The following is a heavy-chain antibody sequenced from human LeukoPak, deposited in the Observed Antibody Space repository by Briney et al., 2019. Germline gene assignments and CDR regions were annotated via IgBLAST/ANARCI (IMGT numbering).Heavy chain of an antibody. V-gene: IGHV3-30*18. CDR2: ISYDGSNK. D-gene: IGHD2-15*01. Sequence: GGSLRLPCAASGFTFSSYGMHWVRQAPGKGLEWVAVISYDGSNKYYADSVKGRFTISRDNSKNTLYLQMNSLRAEDTAVYYCANLQYCSGGSCRPADAFDIWGQGTMVTVSS. CDR3: ANLQYCSGGSCRPADAFDI. J-gene: IGHJ3*02. CDR1: GFTFSSYG.